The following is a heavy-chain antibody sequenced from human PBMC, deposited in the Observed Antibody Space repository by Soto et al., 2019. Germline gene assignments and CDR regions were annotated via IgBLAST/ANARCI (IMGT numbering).Heavy chain of an antibody. CDR1: GYTFTSYD. D-gene: IGHD6-19*01. V-gene: IGHV1-8*01. CDR3: ARERTVAGNDS. Sequence: QVQLVQSGAEVKKPGASVKVSCKASGYTFTSYDINWVRQATGQGLEWMGWMNPNSGNTGYAQKFQGRVTMTRNTSLSTAYTELSTMRSEDTAVYYCARERTVAGNDSWGQRSLVTVSS. J-gene: IGHJ4*02. CDR2: MNPNSGNT.